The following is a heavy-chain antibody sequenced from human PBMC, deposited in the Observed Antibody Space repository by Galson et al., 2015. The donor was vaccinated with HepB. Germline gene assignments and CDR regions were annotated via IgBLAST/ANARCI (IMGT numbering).Heavy chain of an antibody. D-gene: IGHD5-18*01. Sequence: SLRLSCAASGFTFSSYGMHWVRQAPGKGLEWVAFIRYDGSNKYYADSVKGRFTISRDNSMNTLYLQMNSLRPEDTAVYYCAKGGYSYGYASWFDPWGPGTLVTVSS. J-gene: IGHJ5*02. CDR2: IRYDGSNK. V-gene: IGHV3-30*02. CDR1: GFTFSSYG. CDR3: AKGGYSYGYASWFDP.